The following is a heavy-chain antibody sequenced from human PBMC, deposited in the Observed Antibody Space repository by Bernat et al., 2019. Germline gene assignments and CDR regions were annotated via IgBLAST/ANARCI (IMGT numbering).Heavy chain of an antibody. D-gene: IGHD3-16*02. V-gene: IGHV3-7*03. CDR3: ARLGYRLAEY. J-gene: IGHJ4*02. CDR2: LNQDGSET. CDR1: GFTFSSYG. Sequence: VQLVESGGGVVQPGRSLRLSCAASGFTFSSYGMHWVRQAPGEGLEWVANLNQDGSETYYVDSLKGRFTISRDNTKNSLYLQMNSLRTEDTAVYFCARLGYRLAEYWGQGTLVTVSA.